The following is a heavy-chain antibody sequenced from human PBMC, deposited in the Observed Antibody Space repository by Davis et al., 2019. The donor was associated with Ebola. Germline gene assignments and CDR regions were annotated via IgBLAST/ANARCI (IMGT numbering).Heavy chain of an antibody. CDR3: ARLKYSSGWYIGY. CDR1: GYTFTGYY. V-gene: IGHV1-2*06. J-gene: IGHJ4*02. D-gene: IGHD6-19*01. CDR2: INPNSGGT. Sequence: ASVKVSCKASGYTFTGYYMHWVRQAPGQGLEWMGRINPNSGGTNYAQKFQGRVTMTRDTSTNTVYMELSSLRSEDTAVYYCARLKYSSGWYIGYWGQGTLVTVSS.